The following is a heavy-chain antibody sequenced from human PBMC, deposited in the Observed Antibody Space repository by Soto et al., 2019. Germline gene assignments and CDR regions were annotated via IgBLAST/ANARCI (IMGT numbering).Heavy chain of an antibody. CDR3: ARATIVLVPAAMVSHWFDP. Sequence: VQLQESGPGLVKPSQTLSLTCTVSGGSISSGDYYWSWIRQPPGKGLEWIGYIYYSGSTYYNPSIKSRVTISVDTSKNQFSLKLSSVTAADTAVYYCARATIVLVPAAMVSHWFDPWGQGTLVTVSS. CDR1: GGSISSGDYY. V-gene: IGHV4-30-4*01. D-gene: IGHD2-2*01. CDR2: IYYSGST. J-gene: IGHJ5*02.